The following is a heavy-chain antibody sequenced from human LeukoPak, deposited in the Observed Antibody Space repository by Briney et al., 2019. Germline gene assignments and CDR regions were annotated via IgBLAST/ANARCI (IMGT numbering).Heavy chain of an antibody. Sequence: GGSLRLSCAASGFTFSSYSMNWVRQAPGKGLEWVSYISSSSSTIYYADSVKGRFTISRDNAKNSLYLQMNSLRAEDTAVYYCAKDGSWFGELLYDRYFDYWGQGTLVTVSS. CDR3: AKDGSWFGELLYDRYFDY. J-gene: IGHJ4*02. V-gene: IGHV3-48*01. D-gene: IGHD3-10*01. CDR2: ISSSSSTI. CDR1: GFTFSSYS.